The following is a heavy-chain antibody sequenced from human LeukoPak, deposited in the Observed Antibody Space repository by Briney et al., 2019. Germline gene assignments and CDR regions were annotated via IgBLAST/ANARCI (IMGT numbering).Heavy chain of an antibody. V-gene: IGHV3-23*01. D-gene: IGHD1-26*01. Sequence: GGSLRLSCAVSGITLSNYGMSWVRQAPGKGLEWVAGMSDSGGRTNYADSVKGRFTISRDNPKNTLYLQMNSLRAEDTAVYYCARGWGIVGATVYYFDYWGQGTLVTVSS. CDR2: MSDSGGRT. J-gene: IGHJ4*02. CDR1: GITLSNYG. CDR3: ARGWGIVGATVYYFDY.